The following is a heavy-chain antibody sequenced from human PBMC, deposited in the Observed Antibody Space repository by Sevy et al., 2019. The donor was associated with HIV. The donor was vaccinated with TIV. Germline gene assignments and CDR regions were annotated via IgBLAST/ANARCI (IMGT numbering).Heavy chain of an antibody. CDR3: AKGIGYSGYETDY. D-gene: IGHD5-12*01. V-gene: IGHV3-30*18. Sequence: GGSLRLSCAASGFSFSGYAIHWVRQAPGKGLEWVAVISFDGSNKYYADSVKGRFTISRDNSKNTLFLQMNNLRAEDTAVFYCAKGIGYSGYETDYWGQGTLVTVSS. CDR2: ISFDGSNK. CDR1: GFSFSGYA. J-gene: IGHJ4*02.